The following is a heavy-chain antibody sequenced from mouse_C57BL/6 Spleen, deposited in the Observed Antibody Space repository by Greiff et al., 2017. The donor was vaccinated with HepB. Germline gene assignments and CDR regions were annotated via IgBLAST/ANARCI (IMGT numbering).Heavy chain of an antibody. D-gene: IGHD1-1*01. V-gene: IGHV1-50*01. J-gene: IGHJ4*01. CDR3: ARPHYYCSSSYAMDY. Sequence: VQLQQPGAELVKPGASVKLSCKASGYTFTSYWMQWVKQRPGQGLEWIGEIDPSDSYTNYNQKFKGKATLTVDTSSSTAYMQLSSLTSEDSAVYYCARPHYYCSSSYAMDYWGQGTSVTVSS. CDR1: GYTFTSYW. CDR2: IDPSDSYT.